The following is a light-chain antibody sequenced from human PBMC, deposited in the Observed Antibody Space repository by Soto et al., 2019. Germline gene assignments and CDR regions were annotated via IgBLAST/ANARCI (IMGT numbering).Light chain of an antibody. V-gene: IGKV3-15*01. CDR1: QSFSSN. CDR2: GAS. Sequence: EIVMTQSPATLSVSPGEGVTLSCRASQSFSSNLAWYQQKPGQAPRVLIYGASTRATGIPARFSGSGSGTEFTRTISSLQPEDFAVYYCQQYNDWPPTFGQGTKVDI. CDR3: QQYNDWPPT. J-gene: IGKJ1*01.